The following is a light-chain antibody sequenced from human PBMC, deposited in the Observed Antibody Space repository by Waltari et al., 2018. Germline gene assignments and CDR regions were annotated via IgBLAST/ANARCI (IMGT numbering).Light chain of an antibody. CDR2: GPT. J-gene: IGKJ3*01. Sequence: EIEMTQSPAIMSVSPGERVTLPCSASQKISNNFAWYQQKPGQAPRLLSYGPTTRASGIPGRFRGSGSGTESTLTIDGLQSEDFAVYYCLQYNDWPPLFTFGPGTKVEIK. V-gene: IGKV3-15*01. CDR1: QKISNN. CDR3: LQYNDWPPLFT.